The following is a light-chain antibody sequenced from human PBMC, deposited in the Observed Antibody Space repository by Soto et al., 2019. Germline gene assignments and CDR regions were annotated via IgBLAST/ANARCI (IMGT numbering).Light chain of an antibody. V-gene: IGLV2-14*01. CDR3: SSYTSSSTPLYV. Sequence: QCVLTQPASVSGSPGQSITITCTRTSSDVGGYNYVSWYQQHPGKAPKLMIYDVSNRPSGVSNRFSGSKSGNTASLTISGLQAEDEADYYCSSYTSSSTPLYVFGTGTKVTVL. CDR2: DVS. J-gene: IGLJ1*01. CDR1: SSDVGGYNY.